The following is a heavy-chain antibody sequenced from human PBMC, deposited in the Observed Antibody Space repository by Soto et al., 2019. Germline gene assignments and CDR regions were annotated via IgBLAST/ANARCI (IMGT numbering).Heavy chain of an antibody. V-gene: IGHV3-7*05. CDR3: ARGPLPDILTGYPYYFDY. J-gene: IGHJ4*02. D-gene: IGHD3-9*01. CDR2: IKQDGSEK. Sequence: GGSLRLSCAASGFTFSSYWMSLVRQAQGKGLEWVANIKQDGSEKYYVDSVKGRFTISRDNAKNSLYLQMNSLRAEDTAVYYCARGPLPDILTGYPYYFDYWGQGTLVTVSS. CDR1: GFTFSSYW.